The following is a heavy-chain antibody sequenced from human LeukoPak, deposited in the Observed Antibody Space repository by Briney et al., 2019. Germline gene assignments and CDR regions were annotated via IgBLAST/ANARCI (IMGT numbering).Heavy chain of an antibody. D-gene: IGHD6-13*01. V-gene: IGHV4-30-4*01. Sequence: PSQTLSLTCTVSGGSISSGDYYWSWLRQPPGKGLEWIGYIYYSGSTYYNPSLRSRVTISVDTSKNQFSLKLSSVTAADTAVYYCASSIAAAGTEGYYFDYWGQGTLVTVSS. CDR1: GGSISSGDYY. J-gene: IGHJ4*02. CDR2: IYYSGST. CDR3: ASSIAAAGTEGYYFDY.